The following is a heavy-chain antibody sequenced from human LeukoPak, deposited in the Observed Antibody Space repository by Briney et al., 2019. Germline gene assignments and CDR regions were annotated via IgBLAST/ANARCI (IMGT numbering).Heavy chain of an antibody. CDR3: ARSVVVTAIPHYYYGMDV. CDR2: ICAYNGNT. Sequence: ASVKVSCKASGYTFTIYGISWVRQAPGQGLEWMGWICAYNGNTNYAQKLQGRVTMTTDTSTSTAYMELRSLRSDDTAVYYCARSVVVTAIPHYYYGMDVWGQGTTVTVSS. CDR1: GYTFTIYG. D-gene: IGHD2-21*02. J-gene: IGHJ6*02. V-gene: IGHV1-18*01.